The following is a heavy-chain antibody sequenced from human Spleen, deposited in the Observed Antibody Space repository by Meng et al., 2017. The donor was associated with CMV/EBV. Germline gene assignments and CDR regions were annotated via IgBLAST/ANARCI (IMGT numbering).Heavy chain of an antibody. V-gene: IGHV3-21*04. D-gene: IGHD1-26*01. CDR3: ARGASGNYYAGY. CDR2: ISSSGSYI. CDR1: GFTFSDHT. Sequence: GGSLRLSCAASGFTFSDHTLNWVRQAPGKGLEWLSSISSSGSYIYYADSVKGRSTISRDISKNTLYLQMNSLRAEDTAVYYCARGASGNYYAGYWGQGTLVTVSS. J-gene: IGHJ4*02.